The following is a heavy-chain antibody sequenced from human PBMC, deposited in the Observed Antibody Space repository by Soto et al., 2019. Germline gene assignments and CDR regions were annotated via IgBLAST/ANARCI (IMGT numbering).Heavy chain of an antibody. CDR3: ARARVATTVTSDYYYYYGMDV. J-gene: IGHJ6*02. Sequence: GASVKVSCKASGYTFTSYDINWVRQATGQGLEWMGCTNPNSGNTGYAQKFQGRVTMTRNTSISTAYMELRSLRSDDTAVYYFARARVATTVTSDYYYYYGMDVWGQGTTVTVSS. D-gene: IGHD4-4*01. CDR2: TNPNSGNT. V-gene: IGHV1-8*01. CDR1: GYTFTSYD.